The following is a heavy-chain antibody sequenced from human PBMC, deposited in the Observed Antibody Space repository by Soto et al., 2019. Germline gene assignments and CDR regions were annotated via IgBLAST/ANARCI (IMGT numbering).Heavy chain of an antibody. J-gene: IGHJ5*02. D-gene: IGHD1-7*01. V-gene: IGHV3-9*01. CDR2: ISWNSGSI. Sequence: GGSLRLSCAASGFTFDDYAMHWVRQAPGKGLEWVSGISWNSGSIGYADSVKGRFTISRDNAKNSLYLQMNSLRAEDTALYYCAKDITGTTFSNWFDPWGQGTLVTVSS. CDR3: AKDITGTTFSNWFDP. CDR1: GFTFDDYA.